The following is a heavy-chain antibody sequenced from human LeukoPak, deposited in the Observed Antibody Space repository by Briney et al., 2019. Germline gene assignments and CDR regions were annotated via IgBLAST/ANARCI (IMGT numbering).Heavy chain of an antibody. V-gene: IGHV4-61*01. Sequence: SETLSLTCTVSGGSISSSSYYWSWIRQPPGKGLEWIGYIYYSGNTNYNPSLKSRVTISVDTSKNQFSLRLSSVIAADTAVYYCARDMVGGFDPWGQGTLVTVSS. D-gene: IGHD1-26*01. CDR1: GGSISSSSYY. J-gene: IGHJ5*02. CDR2: IYYSGNT. CDR3: ARDMVGGFDP.